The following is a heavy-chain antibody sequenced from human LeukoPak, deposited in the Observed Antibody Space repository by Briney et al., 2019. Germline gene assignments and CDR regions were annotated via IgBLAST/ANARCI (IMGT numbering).Heavy chain of an antibody. CDR3: VTEVSGSFPT. J-gene: IGHJ4*02. CDR1: GFTFSSYG. V-gene: IGHV3-23*01. Sequence: PGGSLRLSCAASGFTFSSYGMSWVRQAPGQGLEWVSAISTSGESTYYADSVKGHFTISRDNSKNTLYLQMNSLKSEDTAVYYCVTEVSGSFPTWGQGTLVTVSS. CDR2: ISTSGEST. D-gene: IGHD1-26*01.